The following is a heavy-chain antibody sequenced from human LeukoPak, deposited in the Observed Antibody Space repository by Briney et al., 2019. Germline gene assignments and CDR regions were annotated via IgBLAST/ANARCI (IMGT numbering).Heavy chain of an antibody. CDR3: TVQLSQ. Sequence: ETLSLTCAVYGGSFSGYYWSWVRQAPGKGLEWVGRIKSKTDGGTTEYAAPVKGRFTISRDDSKNTLYLQMNSLKTEDTAVYYCTVQLSQWGQGTLVTVSS. D-gene: IGHD6-6*01. V-gene: IGHV3-15*01. J-gene: IGHJ4*02. CDR2: IKSKTDGGTT. CDR1: GGSFSGYY.